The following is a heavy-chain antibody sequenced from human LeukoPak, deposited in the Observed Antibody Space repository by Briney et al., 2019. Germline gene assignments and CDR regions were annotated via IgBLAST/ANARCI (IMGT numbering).Heavy chain of an antibody. CDR3: ARVRFLEPNEPTYYFDY. J-gene: IGHJ4*02. V-gene: IGHV1-46*01. D-gene: IGHD3-3*01. CDR2: INPSGGST. CDR1: GYTFTSYA. Sequence: ASVKVSCKASGYTFTSYAMHWVRQAPGQGLEWMGIINPSGGSTSYAQKFQGRVTMTRDTSTSTVYMELSSLRSEDTAVYYCARVRFLEPNEPTYYFDYWGQGTLVTVSS.